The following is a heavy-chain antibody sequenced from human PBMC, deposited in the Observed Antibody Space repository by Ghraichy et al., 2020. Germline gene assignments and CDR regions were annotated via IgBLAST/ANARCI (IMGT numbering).Heavy chain of an antibody. Sequence: ESLNISCTVSGGSISSSSYYWGWIRQPPGKGLEWIGSIYYSGSTYYNPSLKSRVTISVDTSKNQFSLKLSSVTAADTAVYYCARSSVPVSAANWFGPWGQGTLVTVSS. CDR3: ARSSVPVSAANWFGP. CDR2: IYYSGST. J-gene: IGHJ5*02. V-gene: IGHV4-39*01. CDR1: GGSISSSSYY. D-gene: IGHD2-15*01.